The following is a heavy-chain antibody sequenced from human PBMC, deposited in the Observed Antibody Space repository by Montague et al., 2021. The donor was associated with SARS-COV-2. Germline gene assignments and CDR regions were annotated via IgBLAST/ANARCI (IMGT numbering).Heavy chain of an antibody. CDR1: GFTFGDYG. Sequence: SLRLSCAASGFTFGDYGMSWVRQAPEKGLEWVSGINWNGGSTGYADSVKGRFTISRDNAKNSLYLQMNSLRAEDTALYYCASLLLWFGDAYGMDVWGQGTTVTVSS. CDR3: ASLLLWFGDAYGMDV. D-gene: IGHD3-10*01. V-gene: IGHV3-20*04. CDR2: INWNGGST. J-gene: IGHJ6*02.